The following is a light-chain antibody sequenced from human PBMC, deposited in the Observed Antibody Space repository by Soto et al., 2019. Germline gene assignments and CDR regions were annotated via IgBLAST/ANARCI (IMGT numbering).Light chain of an antibody. CDR3: SSYISSGTL. J-gene: IGLJ1*01. V-gene: IGLV2-14*01. CDR2: DVR. Sequence: QSALTQPASVSGSPGQSITISCTGTSSNVGDFNYVSWYQQYPSKAPKLVISDVRNRPSGVSDRFSGSKSGNTASLTISGLQAEDEADYCCSSYISSGTLFGTGTKLTVL. CDR1: SSNVGDFNY.